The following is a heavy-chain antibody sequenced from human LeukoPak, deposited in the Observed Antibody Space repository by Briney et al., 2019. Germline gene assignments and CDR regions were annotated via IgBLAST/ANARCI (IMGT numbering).Heavy chain of an antibody. D-gene: IGHD5-18*01. CDR1: GFTFDDYG. CDR2: INWNGGST. CDR3: AREYSYGYDANWFDP. V-gene: IGHV3-20*04. Sequence: GGSLRLSCAASGFTFDDYGMSWVRQAPGKGLEWVSGINWNGGSTGYADSVKGRFTISRDNAKNSLYLQMNSLRAEDTALYYCAREYSYGYDANWFDPWGQGTPVTVSS. J-gene: IGHJ5*02.